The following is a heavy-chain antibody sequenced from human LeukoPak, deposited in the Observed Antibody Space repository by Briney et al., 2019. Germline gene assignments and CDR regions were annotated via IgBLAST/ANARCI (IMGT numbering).Heavy chain of an antibody. D-gene: IGHD3-22*01. Sequence: GGSLRLSCAASGFTFSSYAMSWVRQAPGKGLEWVSVISGSGSSTYYADSVKGRFTISRDNTKNTLYLQMNSLRAEDTAVYYCAKVRYDSSGYQSPYFDYWGQGTLVTVSS. J-gene: IGHJ4*02. CDR1: GFTFSSYA. V-gene: IGHV3-23*01. CDR3: AKVRYDSSGYQSPYFDY. CDR2: ISGSGSST.